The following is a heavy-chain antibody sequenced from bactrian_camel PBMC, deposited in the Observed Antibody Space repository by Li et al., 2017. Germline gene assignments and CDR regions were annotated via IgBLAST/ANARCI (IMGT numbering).Heavy chain of an antibody. D-gene: IGHD6*01. CDR2: IDSDGTT. Sequence: HVQLVESGGGLVQPGGSLRTSCTVSGDTYNKYCMGWFRQPPGKEREGVAAIDSDGTTTYAESVKGRFTISKDTAANTLYLRMNSLKPEDTAMYYCAADHPTPAGLCPGVERVADLGHSGPGTQVTVS. V-gene: IGHV3S53*01. J-gene: IGHJ6*01. CDR3: AADHPTPAGLCPGVERVADLGH. CDR1: GDTYNKYC.